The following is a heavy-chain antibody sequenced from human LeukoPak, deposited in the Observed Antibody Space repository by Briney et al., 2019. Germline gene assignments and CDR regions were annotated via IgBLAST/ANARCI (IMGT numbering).Heavy chain of an antibody. CDR1: GFTFSGHW. V-gene: IGHV3-74*03. CDR2: STPYGNAA. CDR3: TRSGYSNGYDY. Sequence: GESLSLSCAASGFTFSGHWMHWVRQVPGQGLMPVSRSTPYGNAAAYANSVKGRFTISRDNAKNTLHLEMNSLTAEDTALYHCTRSGYSNGYDYWGQGTLVSVSS. D-gene: IGHD2-15*01. J-gene: IGHJ4*02.